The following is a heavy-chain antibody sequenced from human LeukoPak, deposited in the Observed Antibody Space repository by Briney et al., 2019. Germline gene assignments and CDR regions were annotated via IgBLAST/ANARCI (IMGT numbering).Heavy chain of an antibody. Sequence: PGGSLRLSCAASGFTFRSFWMSWVRQAPGKGLEWVSSISSSSSYIDYADSVKGRFTISRDNAKNSLYLQMNSLRAEDTAVYFCARDHGIVVVTASRLDSWGQGTLVTVST. V-gene: IGHV3-21*01. CDR1: GFTFRSFW. J-gene: IGHJ4*02. D-gene: IGHD2-21*02. CDR3: ARDHGIVVVTASRLDS. CDR2: ISSSSSYI.